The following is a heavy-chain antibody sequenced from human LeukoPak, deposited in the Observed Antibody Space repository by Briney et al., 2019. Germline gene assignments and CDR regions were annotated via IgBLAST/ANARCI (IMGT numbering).Heavy chain of an antibody. Sequence: SQTLSLTCAISGDSVSSNSAAWNWIRQSPSRGLEWLGRTYYRSKWYNDYAVSVKSRITINPDTSKNQFSLQLNSVTPEDTAVYYCARELVRGVKNPTSFDYWGQGTLVTVSS. CDR3: ARELVRGVKNPTSFDY. D-gene: IGHD3-10*01. J-gene: IGHJ4*02. CDR1: GDSVSSNSAA. CDR2: TYYRSKWYN. V-gene: IGHV6-1*01.